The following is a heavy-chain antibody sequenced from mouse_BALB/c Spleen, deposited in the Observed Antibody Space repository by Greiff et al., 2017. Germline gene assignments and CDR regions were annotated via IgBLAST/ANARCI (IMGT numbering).Heavy chain of an antibody. CDR2: ISNGGGST. CDR3: ARHNYGSSDAMDY. CDR1: GFTFSSYT. Sequence: EVQLVESGGGLVQPGGSLKLSCAASGFTFSSYTMSWVRQTPEKRLEWVAYISNGGGSTYYPDTVKGRFTISRDNAKNTLYLQMSSLKSEDTAMYYCARHNYGSSDAMDYWGQGTSVTVSS. J-gene: IGHJ4*01. D-gene: IGHD1-1*01. V-gene: IGHV5-12-2*01.